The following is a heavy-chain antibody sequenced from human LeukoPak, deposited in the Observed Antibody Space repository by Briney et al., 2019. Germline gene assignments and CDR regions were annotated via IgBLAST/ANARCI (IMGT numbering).Heavy chain of an antibody. Sequence: PSETLPLTCTVSGDSISSNYYWGWIRQPPGKGLEWIGSMHYSGTSQYNPSLKSRVTISVDTSKNQFSLKLRSVTAADTAVYYCARIIRDLRQLSDSWGQGTLVTVSS. CDR3: ARIIRDLRQLSDS. D-gene: IGHD5-18*01. CDR2: MHYSGTS. CDR1: GDSISSNYY. J-gene: IGHJ4*02. V-gene: IGHV4-39*07.